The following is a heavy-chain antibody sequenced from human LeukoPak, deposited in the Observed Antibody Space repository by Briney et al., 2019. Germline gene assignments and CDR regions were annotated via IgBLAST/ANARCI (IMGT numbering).Heavy chain of an antibody. Sequence: PSETLSLTCAVSGYSISSGYYWGWIRQPPGKGLEWIGSIYHSGSTYYNPSLKSRVTISVDTSKNQFSLKLSSVTAADTAVYYCARGGYCSGGSCYKYYYGMDVWGQGTTVTVSS. D-gene: IGHD2-15*01. V-gene: IGHV4-38-2*01. CDR2: IYHSGST. CDR1: GYSISSGYY. CDR3: ARGGYCSGGSCYKYYYGMDV. J-gene: IGHJ6*02.